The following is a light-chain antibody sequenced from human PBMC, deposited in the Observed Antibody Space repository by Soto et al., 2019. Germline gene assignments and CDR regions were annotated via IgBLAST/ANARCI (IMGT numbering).Light chain of an antibody. Sequence: EILFTQSPGTLSLFSGGRATPSRRASQSVSGYLAWYQQQPGQAPRLLIYDASKRATGIPARFSGSGFGTDFTLTISSLEPEDFAVYYCQQRSKWRTFGQGTKVDIK. J-gene: IGKJ1*01. CDR3: QQRSKWRT. CDR2: DAS. CDR1: QSVSGY. V-gene: IGKV3-11*01.